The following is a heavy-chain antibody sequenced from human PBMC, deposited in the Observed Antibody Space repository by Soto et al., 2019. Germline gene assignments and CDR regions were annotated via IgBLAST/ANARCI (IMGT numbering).Heavy chain of an antibody. CDR1: GFTFRDFA. CDR2: ISYDGSNQ. CDR3: ARQAMAAPKYHYRFLDV. J-gene: IGHJ6*02. Sequence: VQLVESGGGVVQPGGSLRLSCEASGFTFRDFAVHWIRQAPGRGLDWVTLISYDGSNQYFADSVKGRFTISRDNSKNTLSLHMNSLTTEDTAVYFCARQAMAAPKYHYRFLDVWGRGTLVTVSS. V-gene: IGHV3-30*04. D-gene: IGHD2-2*01.